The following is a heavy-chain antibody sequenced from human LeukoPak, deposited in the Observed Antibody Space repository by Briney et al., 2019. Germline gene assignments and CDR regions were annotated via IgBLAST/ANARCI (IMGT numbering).Heavy chain of an antibody. CDR3: ARRYSSSWYYFDY. V-gene: IGHV1-2*02. J-gene: IGHJ4*02. Sequence: ASVKVSCKASGYTFTGYYMHWVRQAPGQGLEWMGWINPNSGGTNYAQKFQGRVTMTRDTSISTAYMELRSLRSDDTAVYYCARRYSSSWYYFDYWGQGTLVTVSS. CDR1: GYTFTGYY. D-gene: IGHD6-13*01. CDR2: INPNSGGT.